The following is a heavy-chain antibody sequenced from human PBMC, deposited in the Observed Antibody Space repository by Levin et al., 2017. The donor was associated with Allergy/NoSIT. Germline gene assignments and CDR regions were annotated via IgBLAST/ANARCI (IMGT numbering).Heavy chain of an antibody. CDR2: IYSGGST. CDR1: GFTVSSNY. CDR3: ARDAWEAVAGYYYYYGMDV. Sequence: PGGSLRLSCAASGFTVSSNYMSWVRQAPGKGLEWVSVIYSGGSTYYADSVKGRFTISRDNSKNTLYLQMNSLRAEDTAVYYCARDAWEAVAGYYYYYGMDVWGQGTTVTVSS. V-gene: IGHV3-53*01. D-gene: IGHD6-19*01. J-gene: IGHJ6*02.